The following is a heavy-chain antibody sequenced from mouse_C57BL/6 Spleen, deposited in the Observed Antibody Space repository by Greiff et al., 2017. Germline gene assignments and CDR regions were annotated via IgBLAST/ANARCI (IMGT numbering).Heavy chain of an antibody. CDR2: IRSKSNNYAT. D-gene: IGHD1-1*01. J-gene: IGHJ4*01. CDR1: GFSFNTYA. V-gene: IGHV10-1*01. CDR3: VVGYYGSSYYAMDY. Sequence: EVKVVESGGGLVQPKGSLKLSCAASGFSFNTYAMNWVRQAPGKGLEWVARIRSKSNNYATYYADSVKDRFTISRDDSESMLYLQMNNLKTEDTAMYYCVVGYYGSSYYAMDYWGQGTSVTVSS.